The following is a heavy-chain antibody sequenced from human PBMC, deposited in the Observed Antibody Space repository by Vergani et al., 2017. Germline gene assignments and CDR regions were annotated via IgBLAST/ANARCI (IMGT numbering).Heavy chain of an antibody. CDR1: GFTFTSSA. J-gene: IGHJ6*02. CDR2: IVVGSGNT. D-gene: IGHD3-3*01. Sequence: QMQLVQSGPEVKKPGTSVKVSCKASGFTFTSSAMQWVRQARGQRLEWIGWIVVGSGNTNYAQKFQERVTITRDMSTSTAYMELSSLRSEDTAVYYCAVGGLCTIFGVVIPAYGMDVWGQGTTVTVSS. CDR3: AVGGLCTIFGVVIPAYGMDV. V-gene: IGHV1-58*02.